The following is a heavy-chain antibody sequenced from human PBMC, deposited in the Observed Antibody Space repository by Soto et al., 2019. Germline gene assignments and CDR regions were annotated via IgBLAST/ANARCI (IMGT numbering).Heavy chain of an antibody. CDR1: GLTFSNAW. V-gene: IGHV3-15*01. J-gene: IGHJ4*02. CDR3: TTDWGGEYQFDS. Sequence: EVQLVESGGGLVKPGGSLRLSCAASGLTFSNAWMSWVRQAPGKGLEWVGRIRSITDGGTTDYAEPVKGRFSVSTDDSTNTLYLQMNSLRIDDTAVYYCTTDWGGEYQFDSRGPGTLVTVSS. D-gene: IGHD2-2*01. CDR2: IRSITDGGTT.